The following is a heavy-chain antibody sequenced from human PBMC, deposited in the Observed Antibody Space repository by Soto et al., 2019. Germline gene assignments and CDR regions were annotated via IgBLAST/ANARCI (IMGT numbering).Heavy chain of an antibody. V-gene: IGHV4-34*01. CDR2: INHSGST. CDR1: GWSFSGYY. Sequence: SETLSLTCAVYGWSFSGYYWSWIRQPPGKGLEWIGEINHSGSTNYNPSLKSRVTISVDTSKNQFSLKLSSVTAADTAVYYCARGRMERPRNYDFWSGYPYYYYYMDVWGKGTTVTVSS. CDR3: ARGRMERPRNYDFWSGYPYYYYYMDV. J-gene: IGHJ6*03. D-gene: IGHD3-3*01.